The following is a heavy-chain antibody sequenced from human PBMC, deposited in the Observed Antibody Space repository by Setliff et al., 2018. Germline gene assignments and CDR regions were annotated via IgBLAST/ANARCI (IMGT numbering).Heavy chain of an antibody. CDR2: AYYNGDS. CDR1: GGSLSGSLRGYAVF. D-gene: IGHD3-10*01. J-gene: IGHJ6*03. Sequence: LSLTCTVSGGSLSGSLRGYAVFWGWIRQSPGKELEWIGSAYYNGDSYYNPSLKSRVTMSVDTSRNQFSLHLISVTAADTAVYYCARHVGTRSRGYNYYYYFMDVWGKGTTGTVSS. CDR3: ARHVGTRSRGYNYYYYFMDV. V-gene: IGHV4-39*01.